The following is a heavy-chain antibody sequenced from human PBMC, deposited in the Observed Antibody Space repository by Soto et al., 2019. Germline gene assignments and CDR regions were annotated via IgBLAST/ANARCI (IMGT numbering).Heavy chain of an antibody. J-gene: IGHJ6*02. CDR1: GFTFSSYA. CDR2: ISGSGGST. CDR3: AKILVIYYYGSENYGMDV. Sequence: PGGSLRLSCAASGFTFSSYAMSWVRQAPGKGLEWVSAISGSGGSTYYADSVKGRFTNSRDNSKNTLYLQMNSLRAEDTAVYYCAKILVIYYYGSENYGMDVWGQGTTVTVSS. D-gene: IGHD3-10*01. V-gene: IGHV3-23*01.